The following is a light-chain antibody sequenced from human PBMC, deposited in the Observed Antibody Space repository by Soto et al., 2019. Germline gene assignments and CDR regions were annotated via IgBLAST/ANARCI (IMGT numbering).Light chain of an antibody. J-gene: IGKJ1*01. CDR1: QSVSSY. Sequence: GERATLSCRASQSVSSYLAWYQQKPGQAPRLLIYDASNRATGIPARFSGSGSGTDFTLTISSLEPEDFAVYYCQQRSNWWTFGQGTKWIS. CDR2: DAS. V-gene: IGKV3-11*01. CDR3: QQRSNWWT.